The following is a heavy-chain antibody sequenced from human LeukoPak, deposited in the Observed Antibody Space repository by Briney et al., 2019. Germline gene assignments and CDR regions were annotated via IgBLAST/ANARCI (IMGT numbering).Heavy chain of an antibody. D-gene: IGHD5-12*01. V-gene: IGHV3-53*01. CDR3: AKDEGGNSGWYFDY. CDR2: IYSGGGT. J-gene: IGHJ4*02. Sequence: GGSLRLSCAASGFTVSSTYMSWVRQAPGKGLEWVSVIYSGGGTYYADSVKGRFTVSRDNSKNALYLQVNSLRAEDTAVYYCAKDEGGNSGWYFDYWGQGTLVTVSS. CDR1: GFTVSSTY.